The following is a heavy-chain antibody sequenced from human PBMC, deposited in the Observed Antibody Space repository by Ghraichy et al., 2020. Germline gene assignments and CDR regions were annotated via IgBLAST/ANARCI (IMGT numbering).Heavy chain of an antibody. CDR3: VKDYGDCSRNRCYAIPLDY. J-gene: IGHJ4*02. D-gene: IGHD2-2*01. Sequence: GGSLRLSCETSGITFSSYAMSWVRQAPGKGLEWVSGIIENSVTTYYADSVRGRFTISRDNSKNTLYLQMNSLRAEDTAISYCVKDYGDCSRNRCYAIPLDYWGQGTLVTVSS. V-gene: IGHV3-23*01. CDR1: GITFSSYA. CDR2: IIENSVTT.